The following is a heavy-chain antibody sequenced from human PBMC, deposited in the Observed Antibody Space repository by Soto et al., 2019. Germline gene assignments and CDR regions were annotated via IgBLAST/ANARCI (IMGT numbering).Heavy chain of an antibody. V-gene: IGHV4-4*02. CDR2: IYHSGST. J-gene: IGHJ5*02. CDR3: ARVPPPHRSGSYLDPNWFDP. Sequence: SETLSLTCAVSGGSISSSNWWSWVRQPPGKGLEWIGEIYHSGSTNYNPSLKSRVTISVDKSKNQFSLKLSSVTAADTAVYYCARVPPPHRSGSYLDPNWFDPWGQGTLVTVSS. CDR1: GGSISSSNW. D-gene: IGHD1-26*01.